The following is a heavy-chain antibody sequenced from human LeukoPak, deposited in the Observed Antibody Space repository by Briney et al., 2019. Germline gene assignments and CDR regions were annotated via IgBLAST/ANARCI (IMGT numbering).Heavy chain of an antibody. CDR1: GYTFTSND. D-gene: IGHD2-2*01. J-gene: IGHJ6*04. CDR3: ARGRSAMRMDV. Sequence: ASVKVSCKASGYTFTSNDINWVRQATGQGLEWMGWMNPSSGSTGYAQKFQGRVTISRNISISTAYMELSTLRSEDTAVYYCARGRSAMRMDVWGKGTTVTVSS. CDR2: MNPSSGST. V-gene: IGHV1-8*03.